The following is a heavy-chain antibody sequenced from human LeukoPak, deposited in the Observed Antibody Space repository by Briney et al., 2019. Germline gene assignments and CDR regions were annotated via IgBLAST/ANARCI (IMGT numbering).Heavy chain of an antibody. D-gene: IGHD3-3*01. CDR3: ARSSANLYYDFWSGYYTGRFDY. CDR1: GGSISSGDYY. CDR2: IYYSGST. J-gene: IGHJ4*02. V-gene: IGHV4-39*01. Sequence: SETLSLTCTVSGGSISSGDYYWGWIRQPPGKGLEWIGSIYYSGSTYYNPSLKSRVTISVDTSKNQFSLKLSSVTAADTAVYYCARSSANLYYDFWSGYYTGRFDYWGQGTLVTVSS.